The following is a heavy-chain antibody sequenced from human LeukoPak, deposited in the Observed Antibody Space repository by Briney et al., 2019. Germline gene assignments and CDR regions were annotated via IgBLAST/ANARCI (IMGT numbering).Heavy chain of an antibody. V-gene: IGHV3-30*03. D-gene: IGHD5-12*01. CDR2: ISDDGTRK. Sequence: GGSLRLSCAASGFTFSSYWMSWVRLAPGKGLEWVAVISDDGTRKYYADSVQGRFTISRDNSRNTLYLQMNSLRAEDMAVYYCAREFSGYAFDIWGQGTMVTVSS. CDR3: AREFSGYAFDI. CDR1: GFTFSSYW. J-gene: IGHJ3*02.